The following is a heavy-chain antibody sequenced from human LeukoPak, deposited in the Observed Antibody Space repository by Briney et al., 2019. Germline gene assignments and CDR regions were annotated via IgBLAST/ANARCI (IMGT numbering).Heavy chain of an antibody. CDR3: ARVEYSYGDFDY. CDR2: INPNSGGT. J-gene: IGHJ4*02. V-gene: IGHV1-2*02. D-gene: IGHD5-18*01. CDR1: GYTFTGYY. Sequence: ASVKVSCKASGYTFTGYYMHWVRQAPGQGLEWMGWINPNSGGTNYTKKFQGRVNMTRDTSISTAYMELSRLRSDDTAVYYCARVEYSYGDFDYWGQGTLVTVSS.